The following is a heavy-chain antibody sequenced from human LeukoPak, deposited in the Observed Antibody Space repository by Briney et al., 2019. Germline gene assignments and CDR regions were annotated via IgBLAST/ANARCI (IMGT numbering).Heavy chain of an antibody. CDR3: AKDLRAFRGSGGPYVDN. CDR1: GFTFSNDD. Sequence: GRSLRLSCAATGFTFSNDDMHWVRQASGKGLEWVALISYDGSHKSYADSVKGRSTISRDTSRNTLFLQMSSLRTEDTAVYYCAKDLRAFRGSGGPYVDNWGQGTLVTVSS. CDR2: ISYDGSHK. V-gene: IGHV3-30*18. J-gene: IGHJ4*02. D-gene: IGHD3-10*01.